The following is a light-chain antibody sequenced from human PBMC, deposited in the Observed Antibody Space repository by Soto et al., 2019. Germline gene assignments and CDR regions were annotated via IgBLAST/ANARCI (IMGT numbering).Light chain of an antibody. V-gene: IGLV1-44*01. CDR2: STS. CDR1: SSNIGSNT. Sequence: QSVLTQPPSASGTPGQIVAISCSGSSSNIGSNTVTWYQQLPGTAPKLLIYSTSQRSSGVPGRFSGSKSGASASLSISGLQSEDEADYYCSSWDDSLNGRVFGGGTKVTVL. J-gene: IGLJ3*02. CDR3: SSWDDSLNGRV.